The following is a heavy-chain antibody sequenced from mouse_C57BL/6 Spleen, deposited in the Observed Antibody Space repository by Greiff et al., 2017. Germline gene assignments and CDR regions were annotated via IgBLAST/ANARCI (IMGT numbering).Heavy chain of an antibody. Sequence: QVQLQQPGAELVKPGASVKMSCKASGYTFTSYWITWVKQRPGQGLEWIGDIYPGSGSTNYNEKFKSKATRTVDTSSSAAYMQLSSLTSEDSAVYYCARDDGNYDYWGQGTTLTVSS. CDR2: IYPGSGST. CDR1: GYTFTSYW. V-gene: IGHV1-55*01. CDR3: ARDDGNYDY. J-gene: IGHJ2*01. D-gene: IGHD2-1*01.